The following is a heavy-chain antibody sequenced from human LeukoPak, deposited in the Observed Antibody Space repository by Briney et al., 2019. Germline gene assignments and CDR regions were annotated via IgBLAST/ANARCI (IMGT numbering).Heavy chain of an antibody. CDR1: GFTLSSYA. V-gene: IGHV3-23*01. D-gene: IGHD5-12*01. CDR3: AKDLRFDYYYGMTS. Sequence: GGSLRLSCAASGFTLSSYAMSWVRQSPGKGLEWVSAISGSGGSTYYADSVKGRFTISRDNSKNTLYLQMNSLRAEDTAVYYCAKDLRFDYYYGMTSGAKGPRSPSP. CDR2: ISGSGGST. J-gene: IGHJ6*02.